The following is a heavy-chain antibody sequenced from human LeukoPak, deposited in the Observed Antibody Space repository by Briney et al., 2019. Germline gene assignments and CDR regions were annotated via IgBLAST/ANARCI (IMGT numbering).Heavy chain of an antibody. V-gene: IGHV5-51*01. D-gene: IGHD6-19*01. J-gene: IGHJ1*01. CDR3: ARQSSSGWRTIFQH. Sequence: GESLKISCKGSGYSFTNYWIGWVRQMPGKGLKWMGIIYPGDSDARYSPSFQGQVTISADKSISTAYLQWSSLKASDTAMYYCARQSSSGWRTIFQHWGQGTLVTVSS. CDR2: IYPGDSDA. CDR1: GYSFTNYW.